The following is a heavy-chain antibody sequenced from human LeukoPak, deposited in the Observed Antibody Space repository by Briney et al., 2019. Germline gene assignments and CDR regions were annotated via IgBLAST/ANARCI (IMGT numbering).Heavy chain of an antibody. Sequence: SETLSRTCTVAARSVSSYYWSWIRQPPGKGLEWIGYIEYSGSTNYNPSLKSRVTISVDTSKNQFSLKLSSVTAADTAVYYCARGKYSGSYGYWGQGTLVTVSS. V-gene: IGHV4-59*02. CDR2: IEYSGST. CDR3: ARGKYSGSYGY. CDR1: ARSVSSYY. J-gene: IGHJ4*02. D-gene: IGHD1-26*01.